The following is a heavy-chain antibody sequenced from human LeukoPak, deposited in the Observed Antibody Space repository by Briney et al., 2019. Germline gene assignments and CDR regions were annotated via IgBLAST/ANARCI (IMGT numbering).Heavy chain of an antibody. V-gene: IGHV3-23*01. CDR2: ISGSGDKT. J-gene: IGHJ5*01. CDR1: GFTFSSFA. D-gene: IGHD4-11*01. CDR3: AKDLHDYGNYVGWFDS. Sequence: GGSLRLSCAASGFTFSSFATDWVRQAPGKGLEWVSAISGSGDKTYYADAVKGRFTISRDNSKTTLFLQMNSLRAEDTAVYYCAKDLHDYGNYVGWFDSWGQGTLVTVSS.